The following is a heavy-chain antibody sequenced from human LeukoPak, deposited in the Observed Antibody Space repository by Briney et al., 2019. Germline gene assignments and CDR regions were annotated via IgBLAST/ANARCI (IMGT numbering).Heavy chain of an antibody. CDR2: INSNSGET. V-gene: IGHV1-2*02. D-gene: IGHD6-19*01. CDR1: GYTFTDYY. J-gene: IGHJ4*02. CDR3: ARDPISVTGLAFDY. Sequence: ASVKVSCKASGYTFTDYYIHWVRQAPGQGLEWMGWINSNSGETRLAQKFQGRVTMTRDTSISTAYIEFYSLRSDDTAVYLCARDPISVTGLAFDYWGPGTLVTVSS.